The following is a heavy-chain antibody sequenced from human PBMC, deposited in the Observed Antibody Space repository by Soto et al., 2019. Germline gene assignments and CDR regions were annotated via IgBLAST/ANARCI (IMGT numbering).Heavy chain of an antibody. CDR3: ARGRXTYYYDSSGYSGWYFDL. J-gene: IGHJ2*01. V-gene: IGHV1-69*13. Sequence: SVKVSCKASGGTFSSGGISWVRQAPGQGLEWMGGITPIFRATKYAQKFQGRVTITADESTSTAYMELSSLRSEDTAVYYCARGRXTYYYDSSGYSGWYFDLWGRGTLVTVSS. CDR2: ITPIFRAT. D-gene: IGHD3-22*01. CDR1: GGTFSSGG.